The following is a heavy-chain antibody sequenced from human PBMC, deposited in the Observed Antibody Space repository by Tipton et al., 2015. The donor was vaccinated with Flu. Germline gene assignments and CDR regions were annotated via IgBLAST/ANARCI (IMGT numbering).Heavy chain of an antibody. CDR1: GGSISSSSYY. Sequence: TLSLTCTVSGGSISSSSYYWGWIRQPPGKGLEWIGSIYYSGSTYYNPSLKSRVTISVDTSKNQFSLKLSSVTAADTAVYYCARSDFAWVGYYFDHWGQGTLVTVSS. J-gene: IGHJ4*02. CDR3: ARSDFAWVGYYFDH. D-gene: IGHD3/OR15-3a*01. V-gene: IGHV4-39*07. CDR2: IYYSGST.